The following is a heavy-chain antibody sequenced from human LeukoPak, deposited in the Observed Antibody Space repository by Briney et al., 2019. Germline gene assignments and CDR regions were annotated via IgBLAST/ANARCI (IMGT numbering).Heavy chain of an antibody. J-gene: IGHJ4*02. CDR3: ARDPSPLVGLLFGLYYYDQ. D-gene: IGHD3/OR15-3a*01. V-gene: IGHV3-21*04. CDR2: ISSSSTYI. CDR1: GFTFDDYA. Sequence: PGGSLRLSCAASGFTFDDYAMHWVRQAPGKGLEWVSSISSSSTYIYYADSVKGRFTISRDNAKNSLYLQMNSLRAEDTAVYYCARDPSPLVGLLFGLYYYDQWGQGTLVTVSS.